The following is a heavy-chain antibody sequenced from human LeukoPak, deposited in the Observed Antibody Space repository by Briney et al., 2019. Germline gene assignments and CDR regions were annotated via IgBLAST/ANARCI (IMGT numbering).Heavy chain of an antibody. D-gene: IGHD3-10*01. CDR1: GYTFTSYG. CDR2: ISAYNGNT. Sequence: ASVKVSCKASGYTFTSYGISWVRQAPGQGLEWMGWISAYNGNTNYAQKLQGRVTMTTDTSTSTAYMELRSLRSDDTAVYYCASKVPGRQTGAFDIWGQGTMVTVSS. V-gene: IGHV1-18*01. CDR3: ASKVPGRQTGAFDI. J-gene: IGHJ3*02.